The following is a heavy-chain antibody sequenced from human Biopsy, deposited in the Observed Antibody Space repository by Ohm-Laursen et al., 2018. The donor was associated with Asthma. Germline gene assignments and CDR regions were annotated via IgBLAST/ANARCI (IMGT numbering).Heavy chain of an antibody. Sequence: SLRLSCAATGFTFDEYTMHWVRQAPGKGLEWVSGISWNSATIGYADSVEGRFTISRDNAKSSVFLHMDSLRPEDTAFYYCAKVRSDWVITESFDYWGQGVLVTVSS. CDR2: ISWNSATI. V-gene: IGHV3-9*01. J-gene: IGHJ4*02. D-gene: IGHD3-22*01. CDR1: GFTFDEYT. CDR3: AKVRSDWVITESFDY.